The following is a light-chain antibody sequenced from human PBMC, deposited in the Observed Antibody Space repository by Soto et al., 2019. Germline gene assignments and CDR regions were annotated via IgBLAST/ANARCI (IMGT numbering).Light chain of an antibody. Sequence: EIVMTQSPATLSVSPGERATLSCRASQSITSNLAWYQQKPGQAPRLLIYDASTRATGIPARFSGSGSGTEFTLTISSLQSEDFAVYYCQHYNNWLITFGQGTRLEIK. J-gene: IGKJ5*01. CDR3: QHYNNWLIT. CDR1: QSITSN. CDR2: DAS. V-gene: IGKV3-15*01.